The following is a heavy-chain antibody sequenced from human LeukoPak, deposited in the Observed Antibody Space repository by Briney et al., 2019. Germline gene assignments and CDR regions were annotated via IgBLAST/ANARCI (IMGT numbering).Heavy chain of an antibody. Sequence: PSETLSLTCTVSGGSISSGGYYWTWVRQAPGKGLEWVSAISGSGGTTDYAESVRGRFTISRDNSKNTLYLQLNTLRAEDTAVYCCAKRGAGGVVALDYWGQGTLVTVSS. CDR3: AKRGAGGVVALDY. CDR2: ISGSGGTT. V-gene: IGHV3-23*01. D-gene: IGHD3-16*01. J-gene: IGHJ4*02. CDR1: GGSISSGGYY.